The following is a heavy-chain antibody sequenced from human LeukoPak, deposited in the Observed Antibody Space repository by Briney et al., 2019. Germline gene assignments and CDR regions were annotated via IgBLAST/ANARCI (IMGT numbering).Heavy chain of an antibody. J-gene: IGHJ4*02. V-gene: IGHV3-30*03. Sequence: GGSLRLSCAASGFTFSSYGMHWVRQAPGKGLEWVALISYDGSNKYYADSVKGRFTISRDNSKNTPYLQMNSLRAEDTAVYYCARGGSYGYFDYWGQGTLVTVSS. CDR3: ARGGSYGYFDY. CDR2: ISYDGSNK. D-gene: IGHD3-16*01. CDR1: GFTFSSYG.